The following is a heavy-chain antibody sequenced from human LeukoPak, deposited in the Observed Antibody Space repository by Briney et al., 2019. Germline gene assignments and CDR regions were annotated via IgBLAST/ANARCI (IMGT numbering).Heavy chain of an antibody. CDR3: ARDVLGYDSSASD. V-gene: IGHV1-2*02. Sequence: ASVKVSCKASGFTFTGYYMHWVRQAPGQGLEWMGWVNSNIGDTYYAQKFRGRLAITRDKSITTVHMELSSLRSNDTAVYYCARDVLGYDSSASDWGQGTLVTVSS. D-gene: IGHD3-22*01. J-gene: IGHJ4*02. CDR2: VNSNIGDT. CDR1: GFTFTGYY.